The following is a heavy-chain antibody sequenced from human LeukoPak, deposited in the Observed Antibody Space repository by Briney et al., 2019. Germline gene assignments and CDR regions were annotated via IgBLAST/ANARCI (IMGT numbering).Heavy chain of an antibody. CDR2: FDPEDGET. CDR3: ATAPQDYDFWSGYYSFPDY. D-gene: IGHD3-3*01. CDR1: GYTLTELS. V-gene: IGHV1-24*01. J-gene: IGHJ4*02. Sequence: ASVKVSCKVSGYTLTELSMHWVRQAPGKGLEWMGGFDPEDGETIYAQKFQGRVTMTEDTSTDTAYMELSSLRSEDTAVYYCATAPQDYDFWSGYYSFPDYWGQGTLVTVSS.